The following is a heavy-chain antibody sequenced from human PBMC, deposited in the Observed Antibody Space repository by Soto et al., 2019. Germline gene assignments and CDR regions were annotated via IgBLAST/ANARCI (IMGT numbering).Heavy chain of an antibody. Sequence: ASLKVSCKVSGYTLTELSMHWARQAPGKGLEWMGGFDPEDGETIYAQKFQGRVTMTEDTSTDTAYMELSSLRAEDTAVYYFATLERGSYPGDFDDWGQGALVSVSS. CDR1: GYTLTELS. J-gene: IGHJ4*02. V-gene: IGHV1-24*01. D-gene: IGHD1-26*01. CDR3: ATLERGSYPGDFDD. CDR2: FDPEDGET.